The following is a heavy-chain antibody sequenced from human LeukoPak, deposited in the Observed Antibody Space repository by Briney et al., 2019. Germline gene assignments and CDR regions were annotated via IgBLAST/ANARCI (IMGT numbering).Heavy chain of an antibody. D-gene: IGHD4-11*01. V-gene: IGHV1-2*02. J-gene: IGHJ6*03. CDR3: ARETTVTTTHGPNYYYYYMDV. CDR1: GYTFTGYY. CDR2: INPNSGGT. Sequence: ASVKVSCKASGYTFTGYYMHWVRQAPGQGLEWMGWINPNSGGTNYAQKFQGRVTMTRDTSISTAYMELSRLRSDDTAVYYCARETTVTTTHGPNYYYYYMDVWGKGTTVTVSS.